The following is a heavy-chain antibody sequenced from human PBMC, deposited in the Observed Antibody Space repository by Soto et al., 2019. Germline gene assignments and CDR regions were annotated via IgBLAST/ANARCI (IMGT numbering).Heavy chain of an antibody. CDR3: ARGKVDRGFDI. V-gene: IGHV1-8*01. CDR2: MSPNGDDT. D-gene: IGHD5-12*01. CDR1: GYTFTSHD. J-gene: IGHJ3*02. Sequence: QVQLVQSGAEVGKPGASVKVSCKASGYTFTSHDMNWVRQATGQGLEWMGWMSPNGDDTGYAQQFQGRVTMTKNTSIGTAYMELSSLRSEDTAVYYCARGKVDRGFDIWGQGTVVTVSS.